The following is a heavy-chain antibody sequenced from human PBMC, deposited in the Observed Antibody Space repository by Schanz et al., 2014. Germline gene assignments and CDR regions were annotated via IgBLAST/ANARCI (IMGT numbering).Heavy chain of an antibody. Sequence: QVQLVESGGGVVQPGGSLRLSCAASGFTFSSSGMHWVRQAPGKGLEWVAFIPSDESNKYYLDSVKGRFTISRDNSRETMFLQMNTLRPDDTAVYYCAKDEGYNYGYIFDYWGQGTLVTVSS. CDR3: AKDEGYNYGYIFDY. J-gene: IGHJ4*02. V-gene: IGHV3-30*02. CDR2: IPSDESNK. CDR1: GFTFSSSG. D-gene: IGHD5-18*01.